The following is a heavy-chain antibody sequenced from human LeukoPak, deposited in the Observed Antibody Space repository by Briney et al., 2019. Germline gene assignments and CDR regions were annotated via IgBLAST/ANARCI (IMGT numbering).Heavy chain of an antibody. D-gene: IGHD2-15*01. CDR1: GYTFTNNG. CDR3: AREGWTPPLYYYYGMDV. CDR2: ISTYNSNT. J-gene: IGHJ6*02. Sequence: ASVKVSCKTSGYTFTNNGISWVRQAPGQGLEWMAWISTYNSNTNYAEKFQGRVTLITDTSTSTAYMELRSLRPDDTAVYYCAREGWTPPLYYYYGMDVWGQGTTVTVSS. V-gene: IGHV1-18*01.